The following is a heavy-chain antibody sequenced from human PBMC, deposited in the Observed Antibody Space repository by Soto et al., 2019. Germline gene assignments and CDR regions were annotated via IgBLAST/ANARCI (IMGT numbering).Heavy chain of an antibody. CDR1: GFTFDDYA. Sequence: VQLVESGGGLVQPGRSLRLSCAASGFTFDDYAMHWVRQAPGKGLEWVSSISWNSGSIGYADSVKGRFTISRDNAKNSLYLQMNSLRAEDTALYYCGKDRYYDRSGLLDYWGQGTLVTVSS. V-gene: IGHV3-9*01. D-gene: IGHD3-22*01. CDR2: ISWNSGSI. CDR3: GKDRYYDRSGLLDY. J-gene: IGHJ4*02.